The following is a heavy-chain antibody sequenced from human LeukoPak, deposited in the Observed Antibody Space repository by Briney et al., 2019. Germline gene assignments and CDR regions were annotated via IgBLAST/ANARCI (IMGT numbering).Heavy chain of an antibody. CDR2: INPSDGGT. D-gene: IGHD4-17*01. CDR1: GYTFTSYD. V-gene: IGHV1-46*01. CDR3: ARDTRTMTAVTRGQHYYYGLDV. J-gene: IGHJ6*02. Sequence: ASVKVSCKASGYTFTSYDINWVRQATGQGLEWMAIINPSDGGTYYEQKLQGRVTVTRDTSTSTVYMELSSLRSEDTAVYYCARDTRTMTAVTRGQHYYYGLDVWGQGTTVTVSS.